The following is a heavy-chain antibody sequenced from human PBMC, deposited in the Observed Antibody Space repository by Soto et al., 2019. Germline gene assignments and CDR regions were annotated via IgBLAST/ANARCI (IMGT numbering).Heavy chain of an antibody. Sequence: QVQLVQSGAEVKKPGSSVKVSCKASGGTFSSYAISWVRQAPGQGLEWMGGIIPIFGTANYAQKFQGRVTITADESTSTAYMELSSLRSEDTAVYYWARGITMVRGKKGIFDYWGQGTLVTVSS. J-gene: IGHJ4*02. V-gene: IGHV1-69*01. CDR2: IIPIFGTA. CDR3: ARGITMVRGKKGIFDY. D-gene: IGHD3-10*01. CDR1: GGTFSSYA.